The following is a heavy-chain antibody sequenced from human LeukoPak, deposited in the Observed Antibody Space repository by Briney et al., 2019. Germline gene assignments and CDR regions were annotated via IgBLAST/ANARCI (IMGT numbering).Heavy chain of an antibody. D-gene: IGHD2-21*02. CDR3: ARLVVMTAIRSYYFDY. CDR1: GYSFTNYL. V-gene: IGHV5-51*01. J-gene: IGHJ4*02. CDR2: IYPGDSDT. Sequence: GESLKISCKVSGYSFTNYLLGWVRQVPGKGLEWMGVIYPGDSDTRYSPAFQGQVTISADKSISTAYLQWSSLKASDTAMYFCARLVVMTAIRSYYFDYWGQGTLVTVSS.